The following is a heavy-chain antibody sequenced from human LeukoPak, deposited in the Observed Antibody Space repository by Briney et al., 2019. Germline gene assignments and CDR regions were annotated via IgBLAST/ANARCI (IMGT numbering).Heavy chain of an antibody. CDR1: GGSFSGYY. Sequence: PSETLSLTCAVYGGSFSGYYWSWIRQPPGKGLEWIGEINHSGSTNYNPSLKSRVTISVDTSKNQFSLKLSSVTAADTAVYYCARDRKKHYYGSGSLYYFDYWGQGTLVTVSS. CDR2: INHSGST. CDR3: ARDRKKHYYGSGSLYYFDY. D-gene: IGHD3-10*01. J-gene: IGHJ4*02. V-gene: IGHV4-34*01.